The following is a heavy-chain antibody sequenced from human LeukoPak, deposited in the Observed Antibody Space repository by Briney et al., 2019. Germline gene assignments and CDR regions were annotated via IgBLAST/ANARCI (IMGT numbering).Heavy chain of an antibody. CDR3: ARDRIPVAITGDGFDI. J-gene: IGHJ3*02. Sequence: GGSLRLSCAASGFTFSSYSMNWVRQAPGKGLEWVSSISSSSSYIYYADSVKGRFTISRDNAKNSLYLQMNSLRAEDTAVYYCARDRIPVAITGDGFDIWGQRTMVTVSS. V-gene: IGHV3-21*01. CDR1: GFTFSSYS. D-gene: IGHD2-2*02. CDR2: ISSSSSYI.